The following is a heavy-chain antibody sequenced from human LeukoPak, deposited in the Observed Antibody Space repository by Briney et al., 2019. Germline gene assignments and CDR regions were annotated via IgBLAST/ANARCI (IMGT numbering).Heavy chain of an antibody. D-gene: IGHD3-3*01. J-gene: IGHJ6*03. CDR3: ARDLTIFGVVHYYYYMDV. V-gene: IGHV4-4*07. CDR1: GGSISSYY. CDR2: IYTSGST. Sequence: PSETLSLTCTVSGGSISSYYWNWIRQPPGKGLEWIGRIYTSGSTNYNPSLKSRVTMSVDTSKNQFSLKLSSVTAADTAVYYCARDLTIFGVVHYYYYMDVWGKGTTVTVSS.